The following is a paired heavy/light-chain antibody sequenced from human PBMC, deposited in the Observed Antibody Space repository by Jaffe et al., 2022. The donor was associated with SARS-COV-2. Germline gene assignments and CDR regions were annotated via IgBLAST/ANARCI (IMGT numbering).Heavy chain of an antibody. CDR1: GLTFSSRV. J-gene: IGHJ4*02. V-gene: IGHV3-23*01. CDR2: IRGSGDRT. D-gene: IGHD6-19*01. Sequence: EVQLLESGGGLVQPGGSLILSCAASGLTFSSRVMSWVRQAPGKGLEWVSAIRGSGDRTYYADSVRGRFTISRDNSKNTLYLQMYSLRAEDTAEYYCATGGSGRAPDVFDYWGQGTLVTVSS. CDR3: ATGGSGRAPDVFDY.
Light chain of an antibody. CDR3: QQYGSSPLT. CDR2: GAS. J-gene: IGKJ4*01. CDR1: QSVTSSY. Sequence: EIVLTQSPGTLSLSPGERATLSCRASQSVTSSYLAWYQQKPGQTPRLLIYGASSRATGIPDRFSGSGSGTDFTLTISRLEPEDFAVYYCQQYGSSPLTFGGGTNVEIK. V-gene: IGKV3-20*01.